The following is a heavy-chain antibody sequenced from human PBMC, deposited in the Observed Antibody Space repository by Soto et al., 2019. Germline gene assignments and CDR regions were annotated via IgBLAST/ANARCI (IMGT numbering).Heavy chain of an antibody. D-gene: IGHD2-15*01. CDR2: IIPIFGTA. J-gene: IGHJ6*02. V-gene: IGHV1-69*13. Sequence: SVKVSCKASGGTFSSYAISWVRQAPGQGFEWMGGIIPIFGTANYAQKFQGRVTITADESTSTAYMELSSLRSEDTAVYYCARDRRLQLSDYYYGMDVWDQGTTVTVSS. CDR3: ARDRRLQLSDYYYGMDV. CDR1: GGTFSSYA.